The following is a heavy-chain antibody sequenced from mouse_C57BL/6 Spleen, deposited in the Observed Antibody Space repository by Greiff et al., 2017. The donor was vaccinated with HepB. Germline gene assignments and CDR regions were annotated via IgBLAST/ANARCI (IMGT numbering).Heavy chain of an antibody. V-gene: IGHV5-17*01. Sequence: EVKLVESGGGLVKPGGSLKLSCAASGFTFSDYGMHWVRQAPEKGLEWVAYISSGSSTIYYADTVKGRFTISRDNAKNTLCLQMTSLRSEDTAMYYCARLDYMDAMDDWGQGTSVTVSS. CDR2: ISSGSSTI. J-gene: IGHJ4*01. D-gene: IGHD2-12*01. CDR3: ARLDYMDAMDD. CDR1: GFTFSDYG.